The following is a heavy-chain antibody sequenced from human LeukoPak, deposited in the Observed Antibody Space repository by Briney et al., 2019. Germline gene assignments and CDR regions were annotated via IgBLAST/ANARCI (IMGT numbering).Heavy chain of an antibody. CDR3: ARDPLPMAYDLGYCSGGSCYSRYYYGMDV. V-gene: IGHV3-33*01. CDR1: GFTFSSYG. J-gene: IGHJ6*02. D-gene: IGHD2-15*01. CDR2: IWYDGSNK. Sequence: PGGSLRLSCAASGFTFSSYGMHWVRQAPGKGLEWVAVIWYDGSNKYYADSVKGRFTISRDNSKNTLYLQMNSPRAEDTAVYYCARDPLPMAYDLGYCSGGSCYSRYYYGMDVWGQGTTVTVSS.